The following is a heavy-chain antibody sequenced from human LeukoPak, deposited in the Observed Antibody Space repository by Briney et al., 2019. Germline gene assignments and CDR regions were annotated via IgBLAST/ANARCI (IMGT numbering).Heavy chain of an antibody. CDR1: GFTVSSNY. CDR2: IFSGGSA. D-gene: IGHD3-22*01. CDR3: AKDHSGGYYYFDY. V-gene: IGHV3-53*01. J-gene: IGHJ4*02. Sequence: GGSLRLSCAASGFTVSSNYMSWVRQAPGKGLEWVSIIFSGGSAYYADSVKGRFTISRDNSENTLYLQMNSLRADDTAVYYCAKDHSGGYYYFDYWGQGTLVTVSS.